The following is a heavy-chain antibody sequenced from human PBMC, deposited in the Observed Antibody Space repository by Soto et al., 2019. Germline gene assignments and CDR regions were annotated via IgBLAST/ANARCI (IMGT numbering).Heavy chain of an antibody. CDR2: IDTNGDT. J-gene: IGHJ4*02. CDR1: GDSLRRGFHH. Sequence: QVQLQESGSGLLKPSQPLSLDCSVSGDSLRRGFHHWSWFRQTPGKGLQLIGYIDTNGDTHYDPSLRNRLNMSIVTTESRFSLKVTSVTAADTAVYYCARGTVYYCPNDKCGFFFDHWGQGALVTVTS. CDR3: ARGTVYYCPNDKCGFFFDH. V-gene: IGHV4-31*03. D-gene: IGHD2-8*01.